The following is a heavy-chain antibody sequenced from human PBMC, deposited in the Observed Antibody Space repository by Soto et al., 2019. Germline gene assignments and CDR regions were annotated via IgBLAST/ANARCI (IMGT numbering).Heavy chain of an antibody. CDR3: AKGRGGWRNYGMDV. J-gene: IGHJ6*02. CDR1: GFTFSSYA. D-gene: IGHD6-19*01. V-gene: IGHV3-23*01. CDR2: LSGSGGTT. Sequence: EVQLLESGGGLVQPGGSLRLSCAASGFTFSSYAMSWVRQTPGKGLEWVSTLSGSGGTTYYADSVKGQFTISRDNSKSTLYLQMNSLRPEDTAVYYCAKGRGGWRNYGMDVWGQGTTVTVSS.